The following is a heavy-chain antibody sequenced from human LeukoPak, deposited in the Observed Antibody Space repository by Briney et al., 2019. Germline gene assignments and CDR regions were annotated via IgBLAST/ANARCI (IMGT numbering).Heavy chain of an antibody. V-gene: IGHV3-11*01. J-gene: IGHJ2*01. CDR2: ISSSGSTI. CDR1: GFTFSDYY. CDR3: ARSAIAAAGTWYFDL. Sequence: GGSLRPSCAASGFTFSDYYMSWIRQAPGKGLEWVSYISSSGSTIYYADSVKGRFTISRDNAKNSLYLQMNSLRAEDTAVYYCARSAIAAAGTWYFDLWGRGTLVTVSS. D-gene: IGHD6-13*01.